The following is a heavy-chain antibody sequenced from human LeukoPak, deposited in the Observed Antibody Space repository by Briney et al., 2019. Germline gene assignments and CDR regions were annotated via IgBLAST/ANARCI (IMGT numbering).Heavy chain of an antibody. Sequence: ESGPTLVNPTQTLTLTCTLSGFSLSTSGMCVSWIRQPPGKALEWLARIDWDDDKYYSTSLKTRLTISKDTSKNQVVLTMTNMDPVDTATYYCARTLITMVRGAKGVYNWFDPWGQGTLVTVSP. D-gene: IGHD3-10*01. J-gene: IGHJ5*02. V-gene: IGHV2-70*11. CDR3: ARTLITMVRGAKGVYNWFDP. CDR2: IDWDDDK. CDR1: GFSLSTSGMC.